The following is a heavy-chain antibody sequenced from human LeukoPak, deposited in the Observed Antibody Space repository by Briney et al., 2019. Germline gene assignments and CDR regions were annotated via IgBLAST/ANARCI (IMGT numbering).Heavy chain of an antibody. J-gene: IGHJ5*02. D-gene: IGHD6-13*01. CDR1: GYTFTSYG. CDR2: ISAYNGNT. CDR3: ARVRRAAAGTFPWFNP. Sequence: ASVKVSCKASGYTFTSYGISWVRQAPGQGLEWMGWISAYNGNTNYAQKLQGRVTMTTDTSTSTAYMELRSLRSDDTAVYYCARVRRAAAGTFPWFNPWGQGTLVTVSS. V-gene: IGHV1-18*01.